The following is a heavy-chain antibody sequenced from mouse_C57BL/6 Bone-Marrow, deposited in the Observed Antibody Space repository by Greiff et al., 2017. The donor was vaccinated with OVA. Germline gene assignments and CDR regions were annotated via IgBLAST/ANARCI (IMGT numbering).Heavy chain of an antibody. J-gene: IGHJ4*01. CDR2: IDPETGGT. Sequence: VKVVESGAELVRPGASVTLSCKASGYTFTDYEMHWVKQTPVHGLEWIGAIDPETGGTSYNQKFKGKAILTADNSSSPAYMERRSLTSEDSAVYYCTRGYSNYYAMDYWGQGTSVTVSS. V-gene: IGHV1-15*01. D-gene: IGHD2-5*01. CDR1: GYTFTDYE. CDR3: TRGYSNYYAMDY.